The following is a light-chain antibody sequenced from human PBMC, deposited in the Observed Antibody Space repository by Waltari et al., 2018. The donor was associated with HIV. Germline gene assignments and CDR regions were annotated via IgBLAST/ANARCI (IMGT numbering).Light chain of an antibody. CDR2: SNN. CDR1: SCNTCRTT. Sequence: QSVLPHQPRSPWTPEQPGTIGYSASSCNTCRTTVNWYRQLPGTAPKLLIYSNNQRPSGVADRFSGSKSGTSASLAISGLQSEDEADYYCAAWDDSLNGVVFGGGTKLTVL. J-gene: IGLJ2*01. V-gene: IGLV1-44*01. CDR3: AAWDDSLNGVV.